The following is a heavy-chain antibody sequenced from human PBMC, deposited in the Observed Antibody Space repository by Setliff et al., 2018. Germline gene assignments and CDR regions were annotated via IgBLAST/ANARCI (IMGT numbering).Heavy chain of an antibody. CDR1: GFTFSSYG. Sequence: GGSLRLSCAASGFTFSSYGMHWVRQAPGKGLEWVAVIWYDGSNKYYADSVKGRFTISRDNSKNTLYLQMNSLRAEDTAVYYCAKAYSDSTTYYGTWGQGTLVTVSS. CDR3: AKAYSDSTTYYGT. CDR2: IWYDGSNK. V-gene: IGHV3-33*06. D-gene: IGHD3-22*01. J-gene: IGHJ1*01.